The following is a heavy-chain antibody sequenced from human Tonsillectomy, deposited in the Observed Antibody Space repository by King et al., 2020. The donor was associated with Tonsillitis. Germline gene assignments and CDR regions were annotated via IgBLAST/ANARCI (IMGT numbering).Heavy chain of an antibody. Sequence: EVQLVESGGNLLQPGGSLRLSCTASGFTFSAFEMNWVRQAPGKGLEWISYISGSGSSIYYADSVKGRFTISRDNAKNSLYLQMNSLRAEDTAVYYCAGANDCWSGWAYFFDYWGRGPLVTVSS. V-gene: IGHV3-48*03. CDR3: AGANDCWSGWAYFFDY. J-gene: IGHJ4*02. CDR1: GFTFSAFE. D-gene: IGHD3-3*01. CDR2: ISGSGSSI.